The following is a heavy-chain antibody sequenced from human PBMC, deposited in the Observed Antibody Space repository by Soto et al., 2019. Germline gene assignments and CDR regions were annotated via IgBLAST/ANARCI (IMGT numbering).Heavy chain of an antibody. J-gene: IGHJ3*02. Sequence: GGSLRLSCAASGFTFSSYWMHWVRQAPGKGLEWVGFIRSKAYGGTTEYAASVKGRFTISRDDSKSIAYLQMNSLKTEDTAVYYCTRDSFTWMVNVAFDIWGQGLMVTVS. CDR3: TRDSFTWMVNVAFDI. CDR1: GFTFSSYW. D-gene: IGHD6-19*01. V-gene: IGHV3-49*04. CDR2: IRSKAYGGTT.